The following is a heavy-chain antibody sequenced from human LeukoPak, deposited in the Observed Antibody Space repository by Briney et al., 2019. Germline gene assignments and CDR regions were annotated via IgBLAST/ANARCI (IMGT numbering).Heavy chain of an antibody. CDR2: FDPEDGET. J-gene: IGHJ5*02. D-gene: IGHD4-17*01. Sequence: VASVKVSCKVSGYALTELSMHWVRQAPGKGLEWMGGFDPEDGETIYAQKFQGRVTMTEDTSTDTAYMELSSLRSEDTAVYYCASSNDYGDYDWFDPWGQGTLVTVSS. CDR1: GYALTELS. CDR3: ASSNDYGDYDWFDP. V-gene: IGHV1-24*01.